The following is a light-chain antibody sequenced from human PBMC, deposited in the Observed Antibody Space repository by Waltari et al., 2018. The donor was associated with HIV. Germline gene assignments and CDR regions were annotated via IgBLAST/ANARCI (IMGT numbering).Light chain of an antibody. J-gene: IGKJ5*01. CDR1: QSVSSY. CDR3: QQRSNWRNT. CDR2: DAS. V-gene: IGKV3-11*01. Sequence: EIVLTQSPATLSLSPGERATLSCRASQSVSSYLAWYQQKPGQAPRLLIYDASNRATGIPARFSGSWSGTDFTLTISSLEPEDFAVYYCQQRSNWRNTFGQGTRLEIK.